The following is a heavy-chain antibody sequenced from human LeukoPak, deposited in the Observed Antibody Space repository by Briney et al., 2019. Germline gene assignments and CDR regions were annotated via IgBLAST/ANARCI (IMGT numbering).Heavy chain of an antibody. CDR3: ARDSYSGSGSYYFFDY. V-gene: IGHV3-23*01. CDR2: ISGSGGST. J-gene: IGHJ4*02. Sequence: PGRSLRLSCAASGFTFSNCGMHWVRQAPGKGLEWVSAISGSGGSTYYADSVKGRFTISRDNSKNTLYLQMNSLRAEDTAVYYCARDSYSGSGSYYFFDYWGQGTLVTVSS. CDR1: GFTFSNCG. D-gene: IGHD3-10*01.